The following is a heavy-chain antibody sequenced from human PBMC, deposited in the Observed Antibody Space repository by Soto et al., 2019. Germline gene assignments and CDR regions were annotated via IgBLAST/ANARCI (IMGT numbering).Heavy chain of an antibody. CDR3: AKGGHYYNGSPVDFDL. CDR1: GFTFKNYG. V-gene: IGHV3-23*01. J-gene: IGHJ4*02. D-gene: IGHD3-22*01. CDR2: ITDSGDTT. Sequence: GGSLRLSCTASGFTFKNYGMNWVRQAPGKGLEWVSIITDSGDTTYYADSVKGRFTISRDNSKNTLYLQMNGLRAEDTAVYYCAKGGHYYNGSPVDFDLWGPGTLVTVSS.